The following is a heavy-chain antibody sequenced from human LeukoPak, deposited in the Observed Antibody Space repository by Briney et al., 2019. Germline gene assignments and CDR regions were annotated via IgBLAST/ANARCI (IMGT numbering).Heavy chain of an antibody. CDR3: ARDRYGDGGSDDAFDI. CDR1: GFTFSSYA. J-gene: IGHJ3*02. CDR2: ISYDGSNK. Sequence: RSGGSLRLSCAASGFTFSSYAMHWVRQAPGKGLEWVAVISYDGSNKYYADSVKGRFTISRDNSKNTLYLQMNSLRAEDTAVYYCARDRYGDGGSDDAFDIWGQGTMVTVSS. D-gene: IGHD3-10*01. V-gene: IGHV3-30-3*01.